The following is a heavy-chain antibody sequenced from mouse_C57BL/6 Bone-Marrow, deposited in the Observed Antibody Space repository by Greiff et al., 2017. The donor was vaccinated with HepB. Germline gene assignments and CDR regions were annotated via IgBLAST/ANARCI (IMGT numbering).Heavy chain of an antibody. CDR3: ARHPHYYGSSLDY. Sequence: DVKLVESGGDLVKPGGSLKLSYAASGFTFSSYGMSWVRPTPDKRLEWVATISSGGSYTYYPDSVKGRFTISRDNAKNTLYLQMSSLKSEDTAMYYCARHPHYYGSSLDYWGQGTTLTVSS. J-gene: IGHJ2*01. V-gene: IGHV5-6*02. CDR1: GFTFSSYG. D-gene: IGHD1-1*01. CDR2: ISSGGSYT.